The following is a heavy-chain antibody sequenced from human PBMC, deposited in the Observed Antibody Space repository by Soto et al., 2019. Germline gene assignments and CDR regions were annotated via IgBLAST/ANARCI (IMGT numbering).Heavy chain of an antibody. CDR1: GFTFSSYA. J-gene: IGHJ6*02. CDR3: ATTYTITMVRGVILRYYGMDV. Sequence: GGSLRLSCAASGFTFSSYAMSWVRQAPGKGLEWVSAISGSGGSTYYADSVKGRFTISRDNSKNTLYLQMNSLRAEDTAVYYCATTYTITMVRGVILRYYGMDVWGQGTTVTVSS. V-gene: IGHV3-23*01. D-gene: IGHD3-10*01. CDR2: ISGSGGST.